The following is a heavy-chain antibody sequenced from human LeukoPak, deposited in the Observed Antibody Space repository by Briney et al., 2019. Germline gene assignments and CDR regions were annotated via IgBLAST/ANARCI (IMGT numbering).Heavy chain of an antibody. CDR3: ARGGDSSGYYPENCSDY. CDR2: ISSSGSTI. Sequence: ETGGSLRLSCAASGFTFSSYEMNWVRQAPGKGLEWVSYISSSGSTIYYADSVKGRFTISRDNAKNSLYLQMNSLRAEDTAVYYCARGGDSSGYYPENCSDYWGQGTLVTVSS. J-gene: IGHJ4*02. D-gene: IGHD3-22*01. V-gene: IGHV3-48*03. CDR1: GFTFSSYE.